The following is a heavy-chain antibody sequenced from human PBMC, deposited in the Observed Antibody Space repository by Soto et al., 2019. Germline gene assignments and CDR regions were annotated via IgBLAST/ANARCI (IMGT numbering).Heavy chain of an antibody. V-gene: IGHV4-59*01. CDR2: IYYSGST. CDR1: GGSISSYY. D-gene: IGHD2-15*01. Sequence: SETLSLTCTVSGGSISSYYWSWIRQPPWKGLEWIGYIYYSGSTNYNPSLKSRVTISVDTSKNQFSLKLSSVTAADTAVYYCARDLGYCSGGSCYSRPHYYYYMDVWGKGTTVTVYS. J-gene: IGHJ6*03. CDR3: ARDLGYCSGGSCYSRPHYYYYMDV.